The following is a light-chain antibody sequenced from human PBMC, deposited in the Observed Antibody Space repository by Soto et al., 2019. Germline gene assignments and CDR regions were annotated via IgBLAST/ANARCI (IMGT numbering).Light chain of an antibody. J-gene: IGKJ5*01. CDR1: QSITSSF. Sequence: EIVLTQSPGILSLSTGERASLSWGSSQSITSSFLAWYQQKPGQAPRLLIYGASSRATGIPDRFSGTGSETDFTLTINRLEPEDFAVYYCQQYENSPITFGQGTRLEIK. CDR2: GAS. V-gene: IGKV3-20*01. CDR3: QQYENSPIT.